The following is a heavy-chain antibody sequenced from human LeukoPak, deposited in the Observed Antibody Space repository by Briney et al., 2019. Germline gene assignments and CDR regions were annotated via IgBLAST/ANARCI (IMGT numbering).Heavy chain of an antibody. V-gene: IGHV3-23*01. CDR1: GFTFSSYA. D-gene: IGHD3-22*01. J-gene: IGHJ4*02. CDR2: ISGSGGST. CDR3: AKGVYYDSSGYYYGY. Sequence: GGSLRLSCAASGFTFSSYAMSWVRQAPGKGLEWVSAISGSGGSTYYADSVKGRFTISRDNSKNTLYLQMNSLRAEDTAVYYCAKGVYYDSSGYYYGYWGQGTLVTVSS.